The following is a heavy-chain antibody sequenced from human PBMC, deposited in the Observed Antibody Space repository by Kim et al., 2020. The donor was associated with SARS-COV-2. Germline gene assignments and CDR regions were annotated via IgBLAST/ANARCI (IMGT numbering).Heavy chain of an antibody. V-gene: IGHV4-59*01. CDR2: IYYIGNT. J-gene: IGHJ4*02. CDR3: ARGGDYDSLVFDY. Sequence: SETLSLTCTVSGGSISSSYWSWIRQPPGKGLEWIGYIYYIGNTNYNPSLESRVTISIDTSKNQFSLKLSSVTAADTAVYYCARGGDYDSLVFDYWGQGTLVTVSS. D-gene: IGHD4-17*01. CDR1: GGSISSSY.